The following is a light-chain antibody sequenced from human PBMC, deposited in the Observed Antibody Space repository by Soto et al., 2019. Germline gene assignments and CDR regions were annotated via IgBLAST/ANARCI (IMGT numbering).Light chain of an antibody. CDR3: RLYGSLYT. J-gene: IGKJ2*01. Sequence: EIVLTQSPGTLSLSPGERATLSCRASQSVSSSYLAWYQQKPGQAPRLLIYGASSRATDIPDRFSGSGSVTDFTITISRLEPEDFAMYYCRLYGSLYTCGKGTKLEI. CDR2: GAS. V-gene: IGKV3-20*01. CDR1: QSVSSSY.